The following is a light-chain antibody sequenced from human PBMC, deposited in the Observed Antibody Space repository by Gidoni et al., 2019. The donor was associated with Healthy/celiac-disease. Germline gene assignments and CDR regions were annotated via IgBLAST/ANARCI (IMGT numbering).Light chain of an antibody. CDR2: DAS. CDR3: QQRSNWLWT. Sequence: EIVFTQSPATLSLSPGERATLSCRASQSVSSYLAWYQQKPGQAPRLLIYDASNRATGIPARFSGSGSGTDFTLTISSLEPEDFAVYYCQQRSNWLWTFGQXTKVEIK. CDR1: QSVSSY. V-gene: IGKV3-11*01. J-gene: IGKJ1*01.